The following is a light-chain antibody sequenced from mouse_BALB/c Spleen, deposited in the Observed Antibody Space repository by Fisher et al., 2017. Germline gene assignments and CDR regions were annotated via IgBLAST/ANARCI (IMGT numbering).Light chain of an antibody. Sequence: DIVLTQSPALMAASPGEKVTITCSVSSSISSSNLHWYQQKSGASPKLLIYSTSNLASGVPARFSGSGSGTSYSLTINSMEAEDAATYYCQQWSSNPLTFGAGTKLELK. CDR1: SSISSSN. V-gene: IGKV4-53*01. CDR3: QQWSSNPLT. J-gene: IGKJ5*01. CDR2: STS.